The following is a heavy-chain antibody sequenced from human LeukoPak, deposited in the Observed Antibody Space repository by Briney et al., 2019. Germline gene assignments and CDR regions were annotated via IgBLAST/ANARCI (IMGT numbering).Heavy chain of an antibody. CDR1: GGTFSSYA. CDR3: ASPSYDYVWGSYRPPQNDAFDI. Sequence: ASVKVSCKASGGTFSSYAISWVRQAPGQGLEWMGGIIPIFGTANYAQKFQGRVTITADKSTSTAYMELSSLRSEDTAVYYCASPSYDYVWGSYRPPQNDAFDIWGQGTMVTVSS. V-gene: IGHV1-69*06. CDR2: IIPIFGTA. D-gene: IGHD3-16*02. J-gene: IGHJ3*02.